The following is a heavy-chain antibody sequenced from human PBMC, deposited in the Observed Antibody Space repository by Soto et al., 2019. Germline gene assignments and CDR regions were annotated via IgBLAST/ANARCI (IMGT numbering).Heavy chain of an antibody. D-gene: IGHD5-12*01. CDR2: ISWNSGSI. J-gene: IGHJ4*02. CDR3: AKANRGYDFGSDY. CDR1: GFTFDDYA. Sequence: EVQLVESGGGLVQPGRSLRLSCAASGFTFDDYAMHWVRQAPGKGLEWVSGISWNSGSIGYADSVKGRFTISRDNAKNSLYLQMNSLRAEDTALYYCAKANRGYDFGSDYWGQGTLVTVSS. V-gene: IGHV3-9*01.